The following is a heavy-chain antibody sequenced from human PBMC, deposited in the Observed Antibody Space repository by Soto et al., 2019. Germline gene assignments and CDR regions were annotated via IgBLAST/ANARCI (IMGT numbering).Heavy chain of an antibody. V-gene: IGHV3-30*18. Sequence: QVQLVESGGGVVQPGRSLRLSCAASGFTFSSYGMHWVRQAPGKGLEWVAVISYDGSNKYYADSVKGRFTISRDNSKNTLYLQMNSLRAEDTAVYYCAKNSILEWLLTYYYYYGMDVWGQGTTVTVSS. CDR1: GFTFSSYG. D-gene: IGHD3-3*01. CDR2: ISYDGSNK. J-gene: IGHJ6*02. CDR3: AKNSILEWLLTYYYYYGMDV.